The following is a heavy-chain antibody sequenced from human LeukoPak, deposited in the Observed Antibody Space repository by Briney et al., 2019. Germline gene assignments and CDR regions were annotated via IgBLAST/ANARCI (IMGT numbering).Heavy chain of an antibody. Sequence: GGSLRLSCAASGFTFSNYAMSWVRQAPGKGLEWVSGLSSGGGSTYYEDSVKGRFTISRDNSKNTLYLQMNSLRAEDTAVYYCAKLNGYSSSWFDYWGQGTLVTVSS. CDR1: GFTFSNYA. V-gene: IGHV3-23*01. CDR2: LSSGGGST. CDR3: AKLNGYSSSWFDY. D-gene: IGHD6-13*01. J-gene: IGHJ4*02.